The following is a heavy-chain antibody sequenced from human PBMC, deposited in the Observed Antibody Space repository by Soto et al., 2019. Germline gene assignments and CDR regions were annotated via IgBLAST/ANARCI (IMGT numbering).Heavy chain of an antibody. CDR2: ISAYNGNT. CDR3: ARVVATVAGPYGMDV. CDR1: GYTFTSYV. Sequence: QVQLVQSGAEVKKPGASVKVSCRASGYTFTSYVISWVRQAPAQGLEWMGWISAYNGNTNFAQKLQGRVTMTTDTSXXTAYMELRSLRSDDTAVYYCARVVATVAGPYGMDVWGQGTTVTGSS. D-gene: IGHD6-19*01. V-gene: IGHV1-18*01. J-gene: IGHJ6*02.